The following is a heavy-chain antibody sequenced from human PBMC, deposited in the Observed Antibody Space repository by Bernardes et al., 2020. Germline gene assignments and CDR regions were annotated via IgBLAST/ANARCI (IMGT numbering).Heavy chain of an antibody. D-gene: IGHD2-2*01. V-gene: IGHV4-59*01. CDR2: IYDSGHT. CDR1: GGSISGYY. Sequence: SETLSLTCTVSGGSISGYYWSWIRQPPGQGLEWIGFIYDSGHTRSNPSLESRVTTSVNTSNNQFSLQLNSVTAADTAVYYCARHGFCSSTACSYYYDMDVWGQGTTVTVSS. J-gene: IGHJ6*02. CDR3: ARHGFCSSTACSYYYDMDV.